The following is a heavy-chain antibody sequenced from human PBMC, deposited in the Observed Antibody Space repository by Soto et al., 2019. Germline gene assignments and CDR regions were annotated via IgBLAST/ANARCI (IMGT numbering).Heavy chain of an antibody. CDR2: ISAYNDKT. V-gene: IGHV1-18*01. D-gene: IGHD1-26*01. J-gene: IGHJ4*02. Sequence: QVQLVQSGAEVKKPGASVKVSCRASGYTFTSYGISWVRQAPGQGLEWMGWISAYNDKTTYAQKFQGRLTMTTDTSSNTAYMELRSLRYDDTAVYYCARFTGISKWTFDSWCQGTLVTVSS. CDR1: GYTFTSYG. CDR3: ARFTGISKWTFDS.